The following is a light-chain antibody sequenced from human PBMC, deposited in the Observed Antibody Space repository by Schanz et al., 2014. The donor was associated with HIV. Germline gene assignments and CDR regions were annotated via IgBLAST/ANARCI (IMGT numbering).Light chain of an antibody. Sequence: QSVLTQPRSVSGSPGQSVTISCTGTSSDVGSYNYVSWYQQRPGKAPKLMIYDVTKRPSGVPDRFSGSKSGNTASLTISGLQAEDEADYYCQSYDSSLSGSVFGGGTQLTVL. CDR1: SSDVGSYNY. J-gene: IGLJ7*01. V-gene: IGLV2-11*01. CDR2: DVT. CDR3: QSYDSSLSGSV.